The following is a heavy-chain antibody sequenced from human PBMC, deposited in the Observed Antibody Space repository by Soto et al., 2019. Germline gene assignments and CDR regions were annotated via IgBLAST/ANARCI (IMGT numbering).Heavy chain of an antibody. Sequence: ASVKVSCKASGGTFSSYAISWVRQAPGQGLEWMGGIIPIFGTANYAQKFQGRVTITADESTSTAYMELSSLRSEDTAVYYCARGLGYCSGGSCYQYNWFDPWGQGTLVTVSS. CDR2: IIPIFGTA. D-gene: IGHD2-15*01. CDR3: ARGLGYCSGGSCYQYNWFDP. J-gene: IGHJ5*02. V-gene: IGHV1-69*13. CDR1: GGTFSSYA.